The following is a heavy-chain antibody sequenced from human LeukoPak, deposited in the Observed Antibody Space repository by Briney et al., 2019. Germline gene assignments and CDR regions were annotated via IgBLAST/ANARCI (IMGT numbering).Heavy chain of an antibody. V-gene: IGHV4-59*12. CDR2: ISYSGNT. CDR1: GGSISSYY. J-gene: IGHJ4*02. CDR3: ARARRFDY. Sequence: SETLSLTCTVSGGSISSYYWSWIRQPPGKGLEWVGYISYSGNTNYNPSLKSRVTISIDTSKNQFSLKLSSVTAADTAVYYCARARRFDYWGQGTLVTVSS.